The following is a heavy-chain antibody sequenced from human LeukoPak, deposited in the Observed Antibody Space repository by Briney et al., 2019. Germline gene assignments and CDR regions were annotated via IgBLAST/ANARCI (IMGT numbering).Heavy chain of an antibody. D-gene: IGHD3-22*01. CDR3: ARVGYYYDSSGSYLY. CDR1: GYTFTSYA. Sequence: ASVKVSCKASGYTFTSYAMHWVRQAPGQRLEWMGWINAGNGNTKYSQKFQGRVTITRDTSASTAYMELSSLRSEDTAVYYCARVGYYYDSSGSYLYWGQGTLVTVSS. CDR2: INAGNGNT. J-gene: IGHJ4*02. V-gene: IGHV1-3*01.